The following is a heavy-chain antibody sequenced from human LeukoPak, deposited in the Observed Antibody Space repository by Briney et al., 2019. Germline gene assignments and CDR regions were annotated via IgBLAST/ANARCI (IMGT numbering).Heavy chain of an antibody. CDR1: GGFISTYY. D-gene: IGHD5-18*01. Sequence: PSETLSLTCTVSGGFISTYYWSWIRQPAGKGLEWIGRIYTSGSTNYNPSLKSRVTILVDTSKNQFSLKLNSVTAADTALYFCARGFSYAYYFDCWGQGNLVTVSS. V-gene: IGHV4-4*07. CDR3: ARGFSYAYYFDC. J-gene: IGHJ4*02. CDR2: IYTSGST.